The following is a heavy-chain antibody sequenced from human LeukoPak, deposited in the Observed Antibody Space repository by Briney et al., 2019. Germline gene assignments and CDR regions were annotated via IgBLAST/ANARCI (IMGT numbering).Heavy chain of an antibody. J-gene: IGHJ5*02. CDR2: IFPGFSDT. D-gene: IGHD3-22*01. V-gene: IGHV5-51*01. CDR1: GYRLNSYW. CDR3: ARRSDSIGSLFDP. Sequence: GESLKTSCNCSGYRLNSYWIGWVRQMPGKGLEWMGIIFPGFSDTQYSPSFQGQDTISADKSISTAYLQWSSLKASDTAMYYCARRSDSIGSLFDPWGQGTLVTVSS.